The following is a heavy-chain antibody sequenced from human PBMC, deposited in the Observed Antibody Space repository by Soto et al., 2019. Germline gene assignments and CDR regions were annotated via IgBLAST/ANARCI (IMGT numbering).Heavy chain of an antibody. Sequence: QLPLQESGSGLVKPSQTLSLTCAVSGGSISSGGYSWSWIRQPPGKGLEGIGYIYHSGSIYYNPSLKSRVTLSVDRSKNQFSLELSSVTAAATTVYYGARVPDYWGQGTLVTVSS. CDR2: IYHSGSI. CDR1: GGSISSGGYS. CDR3: ARVPDY. J-gene: IGHJ4*02. V-gene: IGHV4-30-2*01.